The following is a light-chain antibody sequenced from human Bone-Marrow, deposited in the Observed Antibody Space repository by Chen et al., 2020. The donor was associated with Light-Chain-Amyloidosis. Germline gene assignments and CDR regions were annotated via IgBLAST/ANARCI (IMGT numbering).Light chain of an antibody. V-gene: IGKV3-20*01. CDR1: QTISSNY. CDR2: GSS. J-gene: IGKJ4*01. Sequence: EILLTQSPGTLSLSPGEGANLTCRASQTISSNYLTWYQQKLGQAPSLLIYGSSSNATCIPDRFTGSGSGADFTLTINRLEPEDFAMYYCQQYGTSPLTFGGGTKVEIK. CDR3: QQYGTSPLT.